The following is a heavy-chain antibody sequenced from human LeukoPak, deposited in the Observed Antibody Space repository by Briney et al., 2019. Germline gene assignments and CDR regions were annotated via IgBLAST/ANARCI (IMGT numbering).Heavy chain of an antibody. CDR2: INHSGST. V-gene: IGHV4-34*01. CDR1: GGSFSGYY. J-gene: IGHJ4*02. Sequence: SETLSLTCAVYGGSFSGYYWSWIRQPPGKGLEWIGEINHSGSTNYNPSLKSRVTISVDTSKNQFSLKLSSVTAADTAVYYCARGYFYYFDHWGQGTLVTVSS. CDR3: ARGYFYYFDH. D-gene: IGHD2/OR15-2a*01.